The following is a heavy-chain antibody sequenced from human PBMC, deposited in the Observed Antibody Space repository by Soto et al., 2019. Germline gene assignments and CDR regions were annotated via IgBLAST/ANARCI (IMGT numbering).Heavy chain of an antibody. D-gene: IGHD2-15*01. CDR1: GFTFSSYA. CDR2: ISGSGGST. V-gene: IGHV3-23*01. Sequence: EVQLLESGGGLVQPGGSLRLSCAASGFTFSSYAMSWVRQAPGKGLEWVSAISGSGGSTYYADSVKGRFTISRDNSKNTLYLQMNSLRAEDTAVYYCAKDEGRYCSGGSCYRDYYYYGMDVWGQGTTVTVSS. J-gene: IGHJ6*02. CDR3: AKDEGRYCSGGSCYRDYYYYGMDV.